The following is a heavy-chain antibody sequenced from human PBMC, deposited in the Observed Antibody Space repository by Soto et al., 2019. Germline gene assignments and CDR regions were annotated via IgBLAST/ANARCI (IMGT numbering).Heavy chain of an antibody. CDR1: GYTFTSYG. CDR3: ARDNAVAATPPLDYFDY. D-gene: IGHD2-15*01. V-gene: IGHV1-18*01. J-gene: IGHJ4*02. Sequence: QVQLVQSGAEVKKPGASVKVSCKASGYTFTSYGISWVRQAPGQGLEWMGWISAYNGNTNYAQKLQGRVTMTTDTATSTAYMELRSLRSDDTAVYYCARDNAVAATPPLDYFDYWGQGTLVTVSS. CDR2: ISAYNGNT.